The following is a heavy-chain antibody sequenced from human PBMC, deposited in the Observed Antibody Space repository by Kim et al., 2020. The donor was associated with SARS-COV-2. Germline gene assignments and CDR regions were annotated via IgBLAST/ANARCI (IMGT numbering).Heavy chain of an antibody. Sequence: GGSLRLSCAASGFTFSSYAMGWVRQAPGKGLEWVSGINANSAYTFYADSVKGRFTISRDNSENTVSLQLNSLRAEDTAVYYCAKGTPTWAFGFDYRGQG. CDR1: GFTFSSYA. CDR3: AKGTPTWAFGFDY. J-gene: IGHJ4*02. V-gene: IGHV3-23*01. D-gene: IGHD3-16*01. CDR2: INANSAYT.